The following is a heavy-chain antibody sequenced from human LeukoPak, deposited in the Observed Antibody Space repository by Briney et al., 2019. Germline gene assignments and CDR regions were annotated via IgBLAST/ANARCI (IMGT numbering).Heavy chain of an antibody. CDR2: IYYGGST. CDR3: ARRSHCTGDSCYPV. D-gene: IGHD2-15*01. Sequence: SETLSLTCTVSGDSMTSSNHYWVWIRHPPGKGLEWIGSIYYGGSTYYNPSLKSRVTISQDTSKNQFSLKVNTVTAADTAVYHCARRSHCTGDSCYPVWGQGTTVTVSS. V-gene: IGHV4-39*01. J-gene: IGHJ6*02. CDR1: GDSMTSSNHY.